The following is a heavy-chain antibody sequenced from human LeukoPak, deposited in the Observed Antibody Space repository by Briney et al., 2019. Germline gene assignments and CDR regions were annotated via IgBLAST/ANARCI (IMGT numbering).Heavy chain of an antibody. D-gene: IGHD3-10*01. V-gene: IGHV3-23*01. CDR3: AKDGEDRYYGSGSYVDY. Sequence: GGSLRLSCAASGFTVSSNYMSWVRQAPGKGLEWVSAISGSGGSTYYADSVKGRFTISRDNSKNTLYLQMNSLRAEDTAVYYCAKDGEDRYYGSGSYVDYWGQGTLVTVSS. CDR2: ISGSGGST. J-gene: IGHJ4*02. CDR1: GFTVSSNY.